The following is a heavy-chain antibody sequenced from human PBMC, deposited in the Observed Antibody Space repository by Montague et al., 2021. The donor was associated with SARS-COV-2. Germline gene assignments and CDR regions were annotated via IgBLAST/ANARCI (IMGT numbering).Heavy chain of an antibody. CDR2: IYHSGNA. CDR1: GGTMSAYY. V-gene: IGHV4-34*01. J-gene: IGHJ3*01. CDR3: AKEREVVRAARTLVAFDL. Sequence: SETLSLTCAVYGGTMSAYYCRWPRQSPRSGLGWAAVIYHSGNANYNPSPMSRDTISVDTSKNQFTLKLTSVTAADTAMYYCAKEREVVRAARTLVAFDLWGQGTMVTVAS. D-gene: IGHD2-2*01.